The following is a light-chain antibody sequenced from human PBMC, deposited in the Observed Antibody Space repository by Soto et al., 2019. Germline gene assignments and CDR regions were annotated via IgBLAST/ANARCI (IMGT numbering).Light chain of an antibody. J-gene: IGLJ3*02. V-gene: IGLV1-44*01. CDR1: NSNIGSHT. Sequence: QSVLTQPPSASGTPGQRVTISCSGSNSNIGSHTVNWYQQLPGTAPKLLMYSNNHRPSGVPDRFSGSKSGSSASLAISGLQAEDEAGYYCSVWDDSLNGWVFGGGTKLTVL. CDR2: SNN. CDR3: SVWDDSLNGWV.